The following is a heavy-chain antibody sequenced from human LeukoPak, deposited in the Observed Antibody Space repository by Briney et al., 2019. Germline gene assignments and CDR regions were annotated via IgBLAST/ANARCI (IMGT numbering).Heavy chain of an antibody. CDR2: ISGSGGST. D-gene: IGHD5-18*01. J-gene: IGHJ4*02. V-gene: IGHV3-23*01. CDR3: ARDGSYGSYYFDY. Sequence: GGSLRLSCAASGFTFSSYAMSWVRQAPGKGLEWVSAISGSGGSTYYADSVKGRFTISRDNSKNTLYLQMNSLRAEDTAVYYCARDGSYGSYYFDYWGQGTLVTVSS. CDR1: GFTFSSYA.